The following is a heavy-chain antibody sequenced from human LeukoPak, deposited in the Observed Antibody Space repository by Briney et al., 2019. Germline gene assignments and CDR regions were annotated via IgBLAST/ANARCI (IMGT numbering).Heavy chain of an antibody. D-gene: IGHD3-10*01. CDR1: GGSISSGGYY. V-gene: IGHV4-30-2*01. Sequence: SETLSLICTVSGGSISSGGYYWSWIRQPPGKGLEWSGYIYHSGSTYYNPSLKSRVTISVDRSKNQFSLKLSSVTAADTAVYYCARGLRVSYGSGSYFDYWGQGTLVTVSS. CDR2: IYHSGST. J-gene: IGHJ4*02. CDR3: ARGLRVSYGSGSYFDY.